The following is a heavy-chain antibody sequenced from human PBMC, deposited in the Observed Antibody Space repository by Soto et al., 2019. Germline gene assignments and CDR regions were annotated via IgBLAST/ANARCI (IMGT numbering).Heavy chain of an antibody. V-gene: IGHV1-8*01. J-gene: IGHJ5*02. CDR1: GYTFTSYD. CDR2: MNPNSGNT. Sequence: GASVKVSCKASGYTFTSYDINWVRQATGQGLEWMGWMNPNSGNTGYAQKFQGRVTMTRNTSISTAYMELSSLRSEDTAVYYCARGLPIFGVVRNWFDPWGQGTLVTVSS. CDR3: ARGLPIFGVVRNWFDP. D-gene: IGHD3-3*02.